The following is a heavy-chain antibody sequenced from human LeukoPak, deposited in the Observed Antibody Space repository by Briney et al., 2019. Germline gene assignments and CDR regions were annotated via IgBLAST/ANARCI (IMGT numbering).Heavy chain of an antibody. CDR2: ISNSGNTI. CDR1: GFIFSDYY. Sequence: GGSLRLSCAVSGFIFSDYYMSWIRQAPGKGLEWVSYISNSGNTIRYADSVKGRFTISRDNAKNSLYLQMNSLRAEDTAVYYCARGGFFRLGDHDYWGQGTLVTVSS. J-gene: IGHJ4*02. CDR3: ARGGFFRLGDHDY. D-gene: IGHD4-17*01. V-gene: IGHV3-11*04.